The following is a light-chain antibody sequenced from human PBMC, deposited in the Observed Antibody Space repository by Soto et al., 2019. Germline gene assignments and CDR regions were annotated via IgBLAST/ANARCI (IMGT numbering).Light chain of an antibody. Sequence: QSVLTQPPSVSAAPGQKVTIACSGSSSNIGENYVSWYQQLPGTAPKLLIYDNNKRPSGIPDRFSGSKSGTSATLGITGLQTGDEADYYCGAWDTSLSAGVFGGETKLTVL. CDR1: SSNIGENY. J-gene: IGLJ3*02. V-gene: IGLV1-51*01. CDR2: DNN. CDR3: GAWDTSLSAGV.